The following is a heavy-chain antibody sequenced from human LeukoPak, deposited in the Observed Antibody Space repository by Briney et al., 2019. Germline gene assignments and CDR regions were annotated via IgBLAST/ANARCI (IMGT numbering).Heavy chain of an antibody. CDR3: ARDLSPVVRASPMGY. D-gene: IGHD3-10*01. V-gene: IGHV3-23*01. CDR2: ISGTGGTT. J-gene: IGHJ4*02. CDR1: GFTFSNYS. Sequence: PGGSLRLSCAASGFTFSNYSMSWVRQAPGKGLEWVSTISGTGGTTYYADSVKGRFTISRDNSKNTLSLQMNSLRAEDTAVYYCARDLSPVVRASPMGYWGQGTLVTVSS.